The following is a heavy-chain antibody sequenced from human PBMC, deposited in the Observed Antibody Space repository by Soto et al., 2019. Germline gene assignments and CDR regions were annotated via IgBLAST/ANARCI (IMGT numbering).Heavy chain of an antibody. CDR3: AALRMDYYYYGMDV. CDR2: INHSGST. V-gene: IGHV4-34*01. D-gene: IGHD4-17*01. J-gene: IGHJ6*02. CDR1: GGSFSGYY. Sequence: QVQLQQWGAGLLKPSETLSLTCAVYGGSFSGYYWSWIRQPPGKGLEWIGEINHSGSTNYNPSLKSRVTISVDTSKNQFSLKLSSVTAADTAVYYCAALRMDYYYYGMDVWAKGPRSPSP.